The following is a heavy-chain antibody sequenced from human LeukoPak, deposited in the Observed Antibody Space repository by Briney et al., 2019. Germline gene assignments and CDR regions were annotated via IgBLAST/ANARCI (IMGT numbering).Heavy chain of an antibody. Sequence: SGPTLVNPTQTLTLTCTFSGFSLSTRGMCVSWIRQPPGKALEWLALIDWDDDKYYSTSLKTRLTISKDTSKNQVVLTMTNMDPVDTATYYCARVVGYCSSTSCYIIWFDPWGQGTLVTVSS. D-gene: IGHD2-2*02. V-gene: IGHV2-70*01. CDR1: GFSLSTRGMC. CDR2: IDWDDDK. CDR3: ARVVGYCSSTSCYIIWFDP. J-gene: IGHJ5*02.